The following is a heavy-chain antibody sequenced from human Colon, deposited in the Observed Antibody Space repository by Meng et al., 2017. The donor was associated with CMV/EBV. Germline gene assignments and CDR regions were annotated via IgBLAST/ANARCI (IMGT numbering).Heavy chain of an antibody. Sequence: SETLSLTCSVSGDSSGSYYWSWIRQPPGKGLEWIGYVSYTGSATYNPAFQSRVTISVTKPESQFSLKLTSVTAADLAVYYCARAQNVIPELFDSWGQGTLVTVSS. CDR2: VSYTGSA. D-gene: IGHD2/OR15-2a*01. J-gene: IGHJ4*02. V-gene: IGHV4-59*01. CDR1: GDSSGSYY. CDR3: ARAQNVIPELFDS.